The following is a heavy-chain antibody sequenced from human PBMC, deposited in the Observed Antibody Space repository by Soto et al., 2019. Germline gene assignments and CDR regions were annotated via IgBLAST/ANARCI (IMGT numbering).Heavy chain of an antibody. CDR3: ARVKEVATIIDY. J-gene: IGHJ4*02. CDR1: GYSLSNNG. D-gene: IGHD5-12*01. V-gene: IGHV1-18*01. CDR2: ISAHNGGT. Sequence: QVQLVQSGAEVKNPGASVKVSCKASGYSLSNNGISWVRQAPGRGLEWMGWISAHNGGTKYAQELQGRVTMTTDTSTSTAYMELWSLRSDDTAVYYCARVKEVATIIDYWGQGTLVTVSS.